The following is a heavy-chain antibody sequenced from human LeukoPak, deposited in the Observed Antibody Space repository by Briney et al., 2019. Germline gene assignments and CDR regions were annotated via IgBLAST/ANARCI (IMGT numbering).Heavy chain of an antibody. CDR3: AKGRFYYDSSGYYYEFDY. V-gene: IGHV3-21*01. J-gene: IGHJ4*02. Sequence: GGSLRLSCAASGFTFSSYAMSWVRQAPGKGLEWVSSISSSSSYIYYADSVKGRFTISRDNAKNSLYLQMNSLRPEDTAVYYCAKGRFYYDSSGYYYEFDYWGQGTLVTVSS. D-gene: IGHD3-22*01. CDR1: GFTFSSYA. CDR2: ISSSSSYI.